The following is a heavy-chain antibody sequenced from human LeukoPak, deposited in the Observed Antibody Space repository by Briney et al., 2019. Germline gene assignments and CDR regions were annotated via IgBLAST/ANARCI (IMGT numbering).Heavy chain of an antibody. CDR3: AKGVAYFWSGSDPFDY. J-gene: IGHJ4*02. V-gene: IGHV3-30*02. D-gene: IGHD3-3*01. CDR2: IRYDGSNK. CDR1: GFTVSSNY. Sequence: GGSLRLSCAASGFTVSSNYMSWVRQAPGKGLEWVAFIRYDGSNKYYADSVKGRFTISRDNAKNSLYLQMNSLRAEDTAVYYCAKGVAYFWSGSDPFDYWGQGTLVTVSS.